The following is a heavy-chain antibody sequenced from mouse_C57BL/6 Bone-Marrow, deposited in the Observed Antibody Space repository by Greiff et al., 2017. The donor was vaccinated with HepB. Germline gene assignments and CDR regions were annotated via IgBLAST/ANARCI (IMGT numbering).Heavy chain of an antibody. J-gene: IGHJ3*01. CDR3: ARKIYYDYDAWFAY. D-gene: IGHD2-4*01. Sequence: QVQLQQPGAELVRPGSSVKLSCKASGYTFTSYWMHWVKQRPIQGLEWIGNIDPSDSETHYNQKFKDKATLTVDKSSSTAYMQLSSLTSEDSAVYYSARKIYYDYDAWFAYWGQGTLVTVSA. V-gene: IGHV1-52*01. CDR2: IDPSDSET. CDR1: GYTFTSYW.